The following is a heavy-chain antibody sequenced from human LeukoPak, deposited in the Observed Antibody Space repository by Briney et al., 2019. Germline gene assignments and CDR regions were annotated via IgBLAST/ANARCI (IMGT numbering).Heavy chain of an antibody. J-gene: IGHJ4*02. D-gene: IGHD6-19*01. CDR2: ISGSGGST. CDR1: GFTFSSSA. Sequence: GGSLRLSCAASGFTFSSSAMSWVRQAPGKGLEWVSAISGSGGSTYYADSVKGRFTISRDNSKNTLYLQMNSLRAEDTAVYYCARGIAVAGTVASFDYWGQGTLVTVSS. V-gene: IGHV3-23*01. CDR3: ARGIAVAGTVASFDY.